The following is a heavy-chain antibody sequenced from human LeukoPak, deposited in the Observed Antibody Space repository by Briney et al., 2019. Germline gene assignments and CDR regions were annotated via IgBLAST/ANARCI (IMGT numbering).Heavy chain of an antibody. CDR3: TSYSGSQNY. V-gene: IGHV3-33*08. D-gene: IGHD1-26*01. J-gene: IGHJ4*02. CDR2: IWYGGSNK. Sequence: GGSLRLSCAASGFTFSSYGMHWVRQAPGKGLEWVAVIWYGGSNKYYADSVKGRFTISRDSSKNTLYLQMNSLRAEDTAVYYCTSYSGSQNYWGQGTLVTVSS. CDR1: GFTFSSYG.